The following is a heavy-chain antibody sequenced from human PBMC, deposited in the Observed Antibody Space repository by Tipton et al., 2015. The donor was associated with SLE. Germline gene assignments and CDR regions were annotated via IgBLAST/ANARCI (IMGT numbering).Heavy chain of an antibody. J-gene: IGHJ4*02. V-gene: IGHV4-34*01. CDR1: GGSFSGYY. CDR3: ASLDIWTGYFY. Sequence: LRLSCAVSGGSFSGYYWTWIRQPPGKGLEWIGEINHSGSTNYNPSLKSRVTISKDTSRNQFSLNLSSVTAADSAVYYCASLDIWTGYFYWGQGTLVTVSS. CDR2: INHSGST. D-gene: IGHD3/OR15-3a*01.